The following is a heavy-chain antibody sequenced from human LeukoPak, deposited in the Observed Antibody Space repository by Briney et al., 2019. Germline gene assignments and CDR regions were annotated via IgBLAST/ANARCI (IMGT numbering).Heavy chain of an antibody. CDR3: ANDGVKKITMIVVDTYYFDY. CDR1: GFTFSSYA. V-gene: IGHV3-23*01. Sequence: PGGSLRLSCAASGFTFSSYAMSWVRQAPGKGLEWVSAISGSGGSTYDADSVKGRFTISRDNSKNTLYLQMNSLRAEDTAVYYCANDGVKKITMIVVDTYYFDYWGQGTLVTVSS. J-gene: IGHJ4*02. CDR2: ISGSGGST. D-gene: IGHD3-22*01.